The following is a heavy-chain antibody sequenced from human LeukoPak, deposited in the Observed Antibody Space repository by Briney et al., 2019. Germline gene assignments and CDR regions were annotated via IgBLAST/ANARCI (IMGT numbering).Heavy chain of an antibody. D-gene: IGHD6-19*01. Sequence: ASVKVSCKASGYTFTSYAMHWVRQAPGQRLEWMGWINAGNGNTKYSQKFQGRVTITGDTSASTAYMELSSLRSEDTAVYYCARDLGSGWFDYWGQGTLVTVSS. J-gene: IGHJ4*02. CDR2: INAGNGNT. CDR3: ARDLGSGWFDY. V-gene: IGHV1-3*01. CDR1: GYTFTSYA.